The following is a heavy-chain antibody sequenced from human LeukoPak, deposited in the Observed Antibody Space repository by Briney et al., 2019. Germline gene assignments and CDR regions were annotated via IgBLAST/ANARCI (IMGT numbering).Heavy chain of an antibody. V-gene: IGHV5-51*01. Sequence: GASLKTSCKVSGYSFSNSWIAWVRRMPGKGLEWMGIVYSGDSDTRYSPSFQGQVTFSADKSISTAYLQWSSLKAADTAMYYCARQLGAAAGRVFFDFWGQGTLVSVSS. D-gene: IGHD6-13*01. CDR3: ARQLGAAAGRVFFDF. CDR2: VYSGDSDT. J-gene: IGHJ4*02. CDR1: GYSFSNSW.